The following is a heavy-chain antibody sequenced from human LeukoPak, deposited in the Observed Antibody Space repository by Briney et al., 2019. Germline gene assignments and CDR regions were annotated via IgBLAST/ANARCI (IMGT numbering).Heavy chain of an antibody. CDR3: ARDCSNGVCFPRDY. D-gene: IGHD2-8*01. J-gene: IGHJ4*02. CDR1: GFTFSSYQ. Sequence: GGSLRLSCVASGFTFSSYQMNWVRQAPGKGLEWLSYIHRSGTTVYYADSVKGRFTVSRDNTKNSLYLQMNSLRAEDTAIYYCARDCSNGVCFPRDYWGQGTQLTVST. V-gene: IGHV3-48*03. CDR2: IHRSGTTV.